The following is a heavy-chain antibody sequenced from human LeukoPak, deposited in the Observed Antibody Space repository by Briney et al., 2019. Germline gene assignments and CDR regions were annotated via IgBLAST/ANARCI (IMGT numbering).Heavy chain of an antibody. CDR2: IHYSGNT. CDR1: GGSISSSNYY. CDR3: ARSVGATHFDY. Sequence: PSQTLSLTCTVSGGSISSSNYYWGWLRQPPGKGLEWIGSIHYSGNTYYNPSLKSRVTISVDTSKNQFSLKLSSVTAADTAVYYCARSVGATHFDYWGQGTLVTVSS. V-gene: IGHV4-39*01. D-gene: IGHD1-26*01. J-gene: IGHJ4*02.